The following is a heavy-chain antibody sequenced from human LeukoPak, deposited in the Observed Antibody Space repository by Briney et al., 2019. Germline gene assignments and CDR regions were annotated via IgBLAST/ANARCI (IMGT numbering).Heavy chain of an antibody. CDR1: GFTFSSHS. J-gene: IGHJ4*02. D-gene: IGHD1-26*01. CDR2: ISYDGSNK. Sequence: PGGSLRLSCAASGFTFSSHSIHWVRQAPGKGLEWVAVISYDGSNKYYADSVKGRFTISRDNSKNTLYLQMNSLRPEDTTVYYCAKAFGWELTDSVDYWGQGTLVTVSS. CDR3: AKAFGWELTDSVDY. V-gene: IGHV3-30*18.